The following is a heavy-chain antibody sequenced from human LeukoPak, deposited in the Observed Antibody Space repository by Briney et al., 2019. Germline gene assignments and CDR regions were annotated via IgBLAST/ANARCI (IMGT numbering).Heavy chain of an antibody. CDR1: GFTFSNYV. J-gene: IGHJ4*02. Sequence: GGSLTLSCGASGFTFSNYVMSWVRQAPGQGLEWVSVISDSGDYTSYADSVRGRFTISRDNSRNTLYLQMISLRPEDTAVYYCAKDTSIGKYCTNGVCSPFDYWGQGTLVTVSS. D-gene: IGHD2-8*01. CDR3: AKDTSIGKYCTNGVCSPFDY. V-gene: IGHV3-23*01. CDR2: ISDSGDYT.